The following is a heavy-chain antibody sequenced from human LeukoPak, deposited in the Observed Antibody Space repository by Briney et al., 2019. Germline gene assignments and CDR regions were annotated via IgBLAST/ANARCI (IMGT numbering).Heavy chain of an antibody. Sequence: PSETLSLTCTVSGGSISGYYWSWIRQPPGKGLEWIGNIYYSGSTNYNPSLKSRVIISVGTSKNQFSLKLSSVTAADTAVYYCARLSSSNQSKGDYWGQGTLVTVSS. CDR3: ARLSSSNQSKGDY. CDR2: IYYSGST. CDR1: GGSISGYY. V-gene: IGHV4-59*01. D-gene: IGHD2-2*01. J-gene: IGHJ4*02.